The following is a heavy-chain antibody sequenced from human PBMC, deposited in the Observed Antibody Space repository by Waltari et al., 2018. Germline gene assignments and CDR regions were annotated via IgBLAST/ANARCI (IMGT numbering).Heavy chain of an antibody. CDR3: ARGREPGLVVLPADV. J-gene: IGHJ6*02. CDR2: ITAFLDVT. V-gene: IGHV1-69*09. Sequence: QVQLVQSEAEVKKPGSSVKVSCRASGGTFSHYAINWVRLAPGQGLEWMGRITAFLDVTKYAGNFQGRVTFTADQSTGTAFMELSSLRSDDTAVYYCARGREPGLVVLPADVWGQGTTVTVAS. CDR1: GGTFSHYA. D-gene: IGHD2-2*01.